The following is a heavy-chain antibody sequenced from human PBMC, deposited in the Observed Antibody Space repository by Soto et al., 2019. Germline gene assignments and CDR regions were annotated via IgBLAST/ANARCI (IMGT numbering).Heavy chain of an antibody. CDR2: IYYSGST. J-gene: IGHJ4*02. CDR1: GGSISSYY. V-gene: IGHV4-59*01. CDR3: ARVRQRDGYNYYFDY. Sequence: SETLSLTCTVSGGSISSYYWSWIRQPPGKGLEWIGYIYYSGSTNYNPSLKSRVTISVDTSKNQFSLKLSSVTAADTAVYYCARVRQRDGYNYYFDYWGQGTLVTVSS. D-gene: IGHD5-12*01.